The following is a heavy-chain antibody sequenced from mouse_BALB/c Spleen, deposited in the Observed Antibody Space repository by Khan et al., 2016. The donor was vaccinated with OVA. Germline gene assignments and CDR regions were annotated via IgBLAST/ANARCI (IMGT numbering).Heavy chain of an antibody. CDR2: ITYSGGT. V-gene: IGHV3-2*02. J-gene: IGHJ3*01. Sequence: EVELVESGPGLVKPSQSLSLTCTVTGYSITSDSAWNWIRQFPGNKLEWVGYITYSGGTSYHPSLKSRISITRDTSKNQFFLRLPSVTNEDSATYYCARWFAYWGQGTLVTVS. CDR3: ARWFAY. CDR1: GYSITSDSA.